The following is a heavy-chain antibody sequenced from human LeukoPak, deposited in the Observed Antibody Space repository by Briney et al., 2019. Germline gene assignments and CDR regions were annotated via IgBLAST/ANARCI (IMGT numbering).Heavy chain of an antibody. J-gene: IGHJ5*02. V-gene: IGHV3-30*18. D-gene: IGHD3-16*01. CDR2: ISYDGSNK. Sequence: GGSLRLSCAASGFTFSSYGMHWVRQAPGKGLEWVAVISYDGSNKYYADSVKGRFTISRDNSKNTLYLQMNSLRAEDTAVYYCAKEEGRLISYFDPWAREPWSPSPQ. CDR3: AKEEGRLISYFDP. CDR1: GFTFSSYG.